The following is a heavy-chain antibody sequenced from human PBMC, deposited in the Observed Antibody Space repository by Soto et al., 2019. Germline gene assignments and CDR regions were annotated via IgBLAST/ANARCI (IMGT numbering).Heavy chain of an antibody. D-gene: IGHD4-17*01. V-gene: IGHV4-39*07. CDR3: ARTTAVPNTLRSRYFFDY. CDR1: GGSISSSSYY. CDR2: IYYSGST. Sequence: SETLSLTCTVSGGSISSSSYYWGWIRQPPGKGLEWIGSIYYSGSTYYNPSLKSRVTISVDLSKNQFSLRLSSVTTADTALYYCARTTAVPNTLRSRYFFDYWGQG. J-gene: IGHJ4*02.